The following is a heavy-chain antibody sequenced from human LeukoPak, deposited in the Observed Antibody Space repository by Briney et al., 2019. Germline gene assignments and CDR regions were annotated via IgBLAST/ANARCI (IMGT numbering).Heavy chain of an antibody. V-gene: IGHV3-21*01. CDR3: AKDLSAMIVVVITTPFHY. J-gene: IGHJ4*02. CDR2: ISSSSSYI. D-gene: IGHD3-22*01. CDR1: GFTFSSYS. Sequence: GGSLRLSCAASGFTFSSYSMNWVRQAPGKGLEWVSSISSSSSYIYYADSVKGRFTISRDNAKNSLHLQMNSLRAEDTAVYYCAKDLSAMIVVVITTPFHYWGQGTLVTVS.